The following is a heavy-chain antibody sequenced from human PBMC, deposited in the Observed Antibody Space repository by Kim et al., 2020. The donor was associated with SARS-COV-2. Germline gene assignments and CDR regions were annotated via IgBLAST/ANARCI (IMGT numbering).Heavy chain of an antibody. D-gene: IGHD3-3*01. CDR1: GYTFTGYY. V-gene: IGHV1-2*02. CDR2: INPNSGGT. Sequence: ASVKVSCKASGYTFTGYYMHWVRQAPGQGLEWMGWINPNSGGTNYAQKFQGRVTMTRDTSISTAYMELSRLRSDDTAVYYCARDYKMVYQYYDFCSGYALHWLDNWGEATMVTVSS. CDR3: ARDYKMVYQYYDFCSGYALHWLDN. J-gene: IGHJ5*02.